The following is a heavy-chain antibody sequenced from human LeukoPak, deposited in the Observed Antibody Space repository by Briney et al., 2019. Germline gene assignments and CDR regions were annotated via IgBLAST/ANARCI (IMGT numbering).Heavy chain of an antibody. CDR2: IYHSGST. CDR1: GYSISSGYY. J-gene: IGHJ4*02. V-gene: IGHV4-38-2*02. D-gene: IGHD6-19*01. Sequence: SETLSLTCTVSGYSISSGYYWGWIRQPPGKGLEWIGSIYHSGSTYYNPSLKGRVTISVDNSNNKFSLRLSSVTAADTALYYCARGTLYSGWSYYFDSWGQGTLVTVSS. CDR3: ARGTLYSGWSYYFDS.